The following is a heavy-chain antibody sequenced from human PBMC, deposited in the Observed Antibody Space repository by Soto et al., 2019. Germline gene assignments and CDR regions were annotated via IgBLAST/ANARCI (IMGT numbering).Heavy chain of an antibody. D-gene: IGHD3-10*01. J-gene: IGHJ4*02. Sequence: QITLKESGPTLVKPTQTLTLTCSFSGFSLITRGLGVGWIRQPPGKALEWLAVIYWDDVERYSPSLKTRLTITKDTTRNQVDLTTTNMGPVNTSTYYFAHTHNSYYEDFDYWGQGALVTVSS. CDR1: GFSLITRGLG. CDR3: AHTHNSYYEDFDY. CDR2: IYWDDVE. V-gene: IGHV2-5*02.